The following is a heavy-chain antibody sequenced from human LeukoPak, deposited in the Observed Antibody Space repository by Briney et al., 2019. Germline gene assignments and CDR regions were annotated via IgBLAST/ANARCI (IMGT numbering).Heavy chain of an antibody. V-gene: IGHV3-7*05. CDR1: GFSLSSHW. J-gene: IGHJ5*01. CDR3: ARDGFVWNSGIDYGWFES. Sequence: GGSLRLSCAASGFSLSSHWMTWVRQPPGKGLEWLANIKHDGSTKYYVDSVRGRFTISRDNAKNSLYLQMNSLTIEDTAMYYCARDGFVWNSGIDYGWFESWGRGTLVTVSS. CDR2: IKHDGSTK. D-gene: IGHD4-17*01.